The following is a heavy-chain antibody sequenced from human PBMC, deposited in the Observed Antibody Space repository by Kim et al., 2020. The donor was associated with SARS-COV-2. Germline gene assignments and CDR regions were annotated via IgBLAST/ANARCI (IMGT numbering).Heavy chain of an antibody. J-gene: IGHJ4*02. D-gene: IGHD5-18*01. V-gene: IGHV4-59*01. CDR3: ARDRGYSYGGFDY. Sequence: YNPSLKSRVTISVDTSKNQFSLKLSSVTAADTAVYYCARDRGYSYGGFDYWGQGTLVTVSS.